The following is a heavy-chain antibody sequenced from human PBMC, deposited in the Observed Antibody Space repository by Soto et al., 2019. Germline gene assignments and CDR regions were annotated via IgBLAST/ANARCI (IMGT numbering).Heavy chain of an antibody. V-gene: IGHV3-74*01. CDR2: IDPDGTTT. Sequence: GSLRLSCALSGFDSSYYWIQWFRQSPGKGLEWVSRIDPDGTTTNYADSVKGRFSVSRDNAKKTIYLQVNSLTADDTALYYWARGPRPSSAGTGAYWGQGTLVTVSS. D-gene: IGHD1-1*01. J-gene: IGHJ1*01. CDR1: GFDSSYYW. CDR3: ARGPRPSSAGTGAY.